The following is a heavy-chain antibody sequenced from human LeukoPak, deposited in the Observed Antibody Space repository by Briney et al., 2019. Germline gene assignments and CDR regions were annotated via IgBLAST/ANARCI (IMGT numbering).Heavy chain of an antibody. Sequence: GRTLRLSCAASGFTLSSYPMHWVRDAPGKGLEWVAVISYAESNKYYADSVKGRFTVSRDNSKNTLYLQMSSLRAEDTAVYYCARVRDSSNWYVFDIWGQGTMVTVPS. D-gene: IGHD6-13*01. J-gene: IGHJ3*02. V-gene: IGHV3-30*04. CDR2: ISYAESNK. CDR3: ARVRDSSNWYVFDI. CDR1: GFTLSSYP.